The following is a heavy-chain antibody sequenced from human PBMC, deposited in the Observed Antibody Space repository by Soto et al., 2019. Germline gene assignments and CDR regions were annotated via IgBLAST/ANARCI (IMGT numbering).Heavy chain of an antibody. CDR3: ASHHDS. Sequence: QVQLQESGPGLVKPSETLSLTCTVSGGSISSYYWSWIRQPPGKGLEWIGYIYYSGSTNYNPSLKSRVTISVDTSKNQFSLKLSSGTAADTAVYSCASHHDSWGQGTLVTVSS. CDR2: IYYSGST. J-gene: IGHJ4*02. V-gene: IGHV4-59*08. CDR1: GGSISSYY.